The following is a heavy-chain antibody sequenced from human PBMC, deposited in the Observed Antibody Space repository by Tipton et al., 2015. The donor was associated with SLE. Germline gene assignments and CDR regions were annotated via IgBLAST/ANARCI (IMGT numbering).Heavy chain of an antibody. CDR1: GFTFSSYA. CDR3: ARENIAVAGMFDY. Sequence: SLRLSCAASGFTFSSYAMHWVRQAPGKGLEWVAVISYDGSNKYYADSVKGRFTISRDNAKNSLYLQMNSLRAEDTAVYYCARENIAVAGMFDYWGQGTLVTVSS. CDR2: ISYDGSNK. V-gene: IGHV3-30*04. J-gene: IGHJ4*02. D-gene: IGHD6-19*01.